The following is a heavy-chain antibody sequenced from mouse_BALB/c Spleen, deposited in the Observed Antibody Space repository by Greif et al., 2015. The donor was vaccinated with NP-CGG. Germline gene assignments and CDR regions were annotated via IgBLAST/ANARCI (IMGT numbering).Heavy chain of an antibody. CDR1: GFTFSDFY. CDR2: SRNKANDYTT. V-gene: IGHV7-1*02. CDR3: ARDDGYYWYFDV. Sequence: EVKLVESGRGLVQPGGSLRLSCATSGFTFSDFYMEWVRQPPGKRLEWIAASRNKANDYTTEYSASVKGRFIVSRDTSQSILYLQMNALRAEDTAIYYCARDDGYYWYFDVWGAGTTVTVSS. D-gene: IGHD2-2*01. J-gene: IGHJ1*01.